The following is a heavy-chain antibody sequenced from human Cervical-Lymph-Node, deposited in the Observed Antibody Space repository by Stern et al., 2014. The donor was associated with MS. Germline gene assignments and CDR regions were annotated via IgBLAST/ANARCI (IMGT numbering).Heavy chain of an antibody. CDR1: GFTFSTHW. CDR2: INIDASRT. V-gene: IGHV3-74*02. CDR3: ARGRQWEVSGPSDY. J-gene: IGHJ4*02. D-gene: IGHD1-26*01. Sequence: EVQLVESGGGLVQRGGSLRLSCAASGFTFSTHWMHWVRQVPGKGLVWVARINIDASRTSYADSVKGRFTISRDNAKNTLYLQMDSLRVDDTAVYYCARGRQWEVSGPSDYWGPGTLVTVSS.